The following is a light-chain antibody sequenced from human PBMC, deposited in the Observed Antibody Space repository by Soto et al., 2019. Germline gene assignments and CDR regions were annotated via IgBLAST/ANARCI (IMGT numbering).Light chain of an antibody. CDR2: EVS. Sequence: QSVLTQPASVSGSPGQSITISCTGTSSDVGGYNYVSWYQHHPGKAPKLMIFEVSNRPSGVSNRFSGSKSGNTASLTISGLQAEDEADYYCQSYDNSLLAYVFGGGTKLTVL. CDR1: SSDVGGYNY. J-gene: IGLJ2*01. CDR3: QSYDNSLLAYV. V-gene: IGLV2-14*01.